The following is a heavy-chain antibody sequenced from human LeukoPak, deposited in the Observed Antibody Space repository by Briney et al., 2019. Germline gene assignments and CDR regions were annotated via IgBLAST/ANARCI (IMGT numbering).Heavy chain of an antibody. Sequence: ASVKVSCKASGYTFTNYGISWVRQAPGQGLEWMGWISAYNGNTNYAQKLQGRVTMTTDTSTSTAYMELRSLRSDDTAVYYCARVGSSTSWIRARSWFDPWGQGTLVSVSS. CDR3: ARVGSSTSWIRARSWFDP. CDR2: ISAYNGNT. D-gene: IGHD2-2*01. J-gene: IGHJ5*02. V-gene: IGHV1-18*01. CDR1: GYTFTNYG.